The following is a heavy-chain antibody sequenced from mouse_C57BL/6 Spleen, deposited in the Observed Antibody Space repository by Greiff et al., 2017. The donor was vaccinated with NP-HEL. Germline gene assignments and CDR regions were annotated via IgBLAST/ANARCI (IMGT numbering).Heavy chain of an antibody. J-gene: IGHJ1*03. CDR1: GFTFSDYY. D-gene: IGHD1-1*01. CDR2: ISNGGGST. CDR3: ARGDYYGSSYGYFDV. Sequence: EVKLMESGGGLVQPGGSLKLSCAASGFTFSDYYMYWVRQTPEKRLEWVAYISNGGGSTYYPDTVKGRFTISRDNAKNTLYLQMSRLKSEDTAMYYCARGDYYGSSYGYFDVWGTGTTVTVSS. V-gene: IGHV5-12*01.